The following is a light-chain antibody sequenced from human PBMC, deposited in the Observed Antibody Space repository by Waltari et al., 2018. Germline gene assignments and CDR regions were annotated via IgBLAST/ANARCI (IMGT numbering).Light chain of an antibody. CDR1: QSISDS. Sequence: DIQMTQSPSSLSASVGDRVTINCRASQSISDSLNWYQQKPGKAPKLLTYAASTLQSGVPSSFSGSGDGTDFTLTISRLQREDFATYYCQQSYNDPLTFGGGTKMEIK. V-gene: IGKV1-39*01. CDR3: QQSYNDPLT. CDR2: AAS. J-gene: IGKJ4*01.